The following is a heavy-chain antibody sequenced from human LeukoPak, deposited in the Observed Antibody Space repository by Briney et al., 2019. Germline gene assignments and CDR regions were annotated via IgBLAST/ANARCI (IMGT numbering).Heavy chain of an antibody. Sequence: SETLSLTCTVSGGSISSGGYYWSWIRQHPGKVLEWIGYIYYSGSTYYNPSLKSRVTISVDTSKNQFSLKLSSVTAADTAVYYCARDGSAALGINWFDPWGQGTLVTVSS. V-gene: IGHV4-31*03. CDR3: ARDGSAALGINWFDP. CDR1: GGSISSGGYY. J-gene: IGHJ5*02. D-gene: IGHD1-26*01. CDR2: IYYSGST.